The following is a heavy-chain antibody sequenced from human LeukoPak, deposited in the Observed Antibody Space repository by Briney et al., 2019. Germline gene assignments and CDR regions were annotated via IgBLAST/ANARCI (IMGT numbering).Heavy chain of an antibody. D-gene: IGHD3-22*01. CDR2: IYTSGST. Sequence: PSQTLSLTCTVSGGSISSGSYYWSWIRQPAGKGLEWIGRIYTSGSTNYNPSLKSRVTISVDTSKNQFSLKLSSVTAADTAVYYCAAIYDSSPSYYYFYMDVWGKGTTVTVS. V-gene: IGHV4-61*02. CDR1: GGSISSGSYY. J-gene: IGHJ6*03. CDR3: AAIYDSSPSYYYFYMDV.